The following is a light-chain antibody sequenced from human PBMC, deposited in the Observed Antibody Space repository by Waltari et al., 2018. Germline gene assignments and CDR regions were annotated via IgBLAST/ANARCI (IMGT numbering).Light chain of an antibody. J-gene: IGLJ3*02. CDR3: SSYTATATWV. Sequence: QSALAQPASVSGSPGQSITISCTGTSSDVGAYNYVSWYQHLPGKAPKLIIYDVTDRPSGVSNRFSGSKSGNTASLTISGLQADDEADYYCSSYTATATWVFGGGTKLTVL. CDR1: SSDVGAYNY. V-gene: IGLV2-14*03. CDR2: DVT.